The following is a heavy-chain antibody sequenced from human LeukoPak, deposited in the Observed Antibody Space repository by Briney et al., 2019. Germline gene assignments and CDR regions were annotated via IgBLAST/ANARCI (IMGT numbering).Heavy chain of an antibody. V-gene: IGHV3-9*01. CDR1: GFTFDDYA. CDR2: ICWNNGSI. J-gene: IGHJ4*02. D-gene: IGHD1-20*01. Sequence: GGSLRLSCAASGFTFDDYAMHWVRQAPGKGLEGVLGICWNNGSIGHADSVRGRFTISRDNAKNSQYLQMNSLRAEDTALYYCAKLVGPYNWNDGLDYWGQGTLVTVPS. CDR3: AKLVGPYNWNDGLDY.